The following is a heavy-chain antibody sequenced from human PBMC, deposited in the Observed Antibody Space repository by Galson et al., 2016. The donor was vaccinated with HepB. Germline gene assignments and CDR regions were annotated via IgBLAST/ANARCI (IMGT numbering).Heavy chain of an antibody. Sequence: SETLSLTCSVSGVSMSSYFWSWVRQPPGKGLEWIGYIIYSGKTNYHPSLKSRVIMSLDKSKSQFSLKLTSVTPADTAVYYCVGDTGIPAWGQGTLVTVPS. V-gene: IGHV4-59*01. CDR2: IIYSGKT. CDR1: GVSMSSYF. J-gene: IGHJ5*02. D-gene: IGHD1-14*01. CDR3: VGDTGIPA.